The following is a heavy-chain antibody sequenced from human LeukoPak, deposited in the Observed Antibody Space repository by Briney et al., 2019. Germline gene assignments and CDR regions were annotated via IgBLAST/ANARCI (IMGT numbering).Heavy chain of an antibody. CDR3: ARDRGAYYDFWSGYLPSY. Sequence: ASVKVSCKASGYTFTSYGISWVRQAPGQGLEWMGWINPNSGGTNYAQKFQGRVTMTRDTSISTAYMELSRLRSDDTAVYYCARDRGAYYDFWSGYLPSYWGQGTLVTVSS. J-gene: IGHJ4*02. CDR1: GYTFTSYG. D-gene: IGHD3-3*01. CDR2: INPNSGGT. V-gene: IGHV1-2*02.